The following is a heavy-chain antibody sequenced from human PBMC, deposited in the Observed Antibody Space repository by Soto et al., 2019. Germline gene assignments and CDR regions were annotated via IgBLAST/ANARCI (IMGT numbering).Heavy chain of an antibody. CDR3: ARAERVDVVPASGPSYFYFYGMDI. CDR1: GASVTRGHYY. Sequence: QVQLQESGPGLVEPSQALSLTCTVSGASVTRGHYYWTWIRQHPGRGLEWLGNNYHSGTTNYSPSLKSRLSMSIDTSTNQFSLKINSVTAADTAVYYCARAERVDVVPASGPSYFYFYGMDIWGPGTTVTVSS. CDR2: NYHSGTT. J-gene: IGHJ6*02. D-gene: IGHD2-2*03. V-gene: IGHV4-31*03.